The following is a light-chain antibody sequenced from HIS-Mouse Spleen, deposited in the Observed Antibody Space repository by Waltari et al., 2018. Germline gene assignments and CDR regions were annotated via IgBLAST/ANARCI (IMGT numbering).Light chain of an antibody. CDR1: SSNSGSNY. CDR2: RNN. J-gene: IGLJ3*02. V-gene: IGLV1-47*01. CDR3: AAWDDSLSGPV. Sequence: QSVLTQPPSASGTPGQSVTSSCSGSSSNSGSNYVYWYQQLPGTAPKLLIYRNNQRPSGVPDRFSGSKSGTSASLAISGLRSEDEADYYCAAWDDSLSGPVFGGGTKLTVL.